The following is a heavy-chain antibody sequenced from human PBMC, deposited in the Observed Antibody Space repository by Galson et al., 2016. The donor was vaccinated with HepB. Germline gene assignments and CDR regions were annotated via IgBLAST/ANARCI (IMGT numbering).Heavy chain of an antibody. D-gene: IGHD6-19*01. V-gene: IGHV3-64D*06. CDR3: VKGGGYSSGWYKGAFDY. Sequence: SLRLSCAASGFTFSFYAMHWVRQAPGKGLEYVSAISGNGGSTYYADSVKGRFTISRDNSKNTLYLQMSSLRTEDPAVYYCVKGGGYSSGWYKGAFDYWGQGTLVTVSS. CDR2: ISGNGGST. J-gene: IGHJ4*02. CDR1: GFTFSFYA.